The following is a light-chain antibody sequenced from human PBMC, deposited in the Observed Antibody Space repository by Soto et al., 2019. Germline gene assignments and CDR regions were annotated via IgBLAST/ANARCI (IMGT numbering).Light chain of an antibody. CDR1: QTVSRH. CDR3: QQRSNLPRNT. Sequence: EIVLTQSPATVSLSPGERATLSCRASQTVSRHLAWYQQKPGQAPRLLIYDISNRDTGIPARFSGSGSGTDFTLTISSLEPEDSAVYYCQQRSNLPRNTFGQGTKLEIK. CDR2: DIS. J-gene: IGKJ2*01. V-gene: IGKV3-11*01.